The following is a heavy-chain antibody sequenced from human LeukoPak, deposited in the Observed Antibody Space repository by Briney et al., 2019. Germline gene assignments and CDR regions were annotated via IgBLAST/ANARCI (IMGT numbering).Heavy chain of an antibody. D-gene: IGHD2-8*01. CDR2: IYYSGST. CDR3: ASLPYCTNGVCYTGFGDY. Sequence: SETLSLTCTVSGGSISSYYWSWIRQPPGKGLEWIGYIYYSGSTNYNPSLKSRVTISVDTSKNQFSLKLSSVTAADTAVYYCASLPYCTNGVCYTGFGDYWGQGTLVTVSS. V-gene: IGHV4-59*08. J-gene: IGHJ4*02. CDR1: GGSISSYY.